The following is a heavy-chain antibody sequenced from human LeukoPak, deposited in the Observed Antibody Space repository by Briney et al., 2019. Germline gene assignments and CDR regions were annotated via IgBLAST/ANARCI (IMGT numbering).Heavy chain of an antibody. V-gene: IGHV3-13*01. CDR2: IGTAGDT. D-gene: IGHD1-26*01. J-gene: IGHJ4*02. CDR1: GFTFSNHA. CDR3: VRKQTSHGNFDY. Sequence: GGSLRLSCATSGFTFSNHAMHWVRQATGKGLEWVSAIGTAGDTFYPGSVKGRFTISRENAKNSLSLQMNSLRAEDTAVYYCVRKQTSHGNFDYWGQGTLVTVSS.